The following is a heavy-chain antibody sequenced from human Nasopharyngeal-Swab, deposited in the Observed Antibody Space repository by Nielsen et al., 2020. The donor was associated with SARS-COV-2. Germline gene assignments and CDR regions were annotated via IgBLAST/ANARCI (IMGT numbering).Heavy chain of an antibody. J-gene: IGHJ6*02. CDR1: GYTFTSYY. D-gene: IGHD6-6*01. Sequence: ASVKVSCTASGYTFTSYYMHWVRQAPGQGLEWMGIINPSGGSTSYAQKFQGRVTMTRDTSTSTVYMELSSLRSEDTAVYYCARDPTPAVDSSSSLDYYYGMDVWGQGTTVTVSS. V-gene: IGHV1-46*01. CDR2: INPSGGST. CDR3: ARDPTPAVDSSSSLDYYYGMDV.